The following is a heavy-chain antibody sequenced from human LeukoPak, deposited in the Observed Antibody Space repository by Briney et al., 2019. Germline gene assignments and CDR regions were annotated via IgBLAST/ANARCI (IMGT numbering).Heavy chain of an antibody. Sequence: GESLKISCQGSGYTFTSYWFGWVRQMPVKGLEWMGSIYPRDSDTKYSPSFQGQVTISVDKSTNTAYLQWKSLKASDTAMYYCARGDVVRGVSWFDSWGQGALVTVSS. CDR1: GYTFTSYW. D-gene: IGHD2-21*02. CDR3: ARGDVVRGVSWFDS. V-gene: IGHV5-51*01. CDR2: IYPRDSDT. J-gene: IGHJ5*01.